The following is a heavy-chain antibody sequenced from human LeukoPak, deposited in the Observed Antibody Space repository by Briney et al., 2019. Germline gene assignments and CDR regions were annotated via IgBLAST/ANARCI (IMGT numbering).Heavy chain of an antibody. CDR2: INSDGSST. J-gene: IGHJ4*02. CDR1: GFTFSNYW. Sequence: GGSLRLSCAASGFTFSNYWMHWVRQAPGKGLVWVSRINSDGSSTYYANSVKGRFTISRDNSKNTLYLQMNSLRAEDTAVYYCAKASPVLRFLEWLSFDYWGQGTLVTVSS. V-gene: IGHV3-74*01. CDR3: AKASPVLRFLEWLSFDY. D-gene: IGHD3-3*01.